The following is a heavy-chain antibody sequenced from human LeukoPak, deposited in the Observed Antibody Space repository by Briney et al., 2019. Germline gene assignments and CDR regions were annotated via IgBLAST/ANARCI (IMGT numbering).Heavy chain of an antibody. J-gene: IGHJ4*02. V-gene: IGHV4-59*12. CDR3: ARTTRGVIAPAAYVY. D-gene: IGHD3-16*02. CDR2: IYYSGST. CDR1: GVSISSYY. Sequence: PSETLSLTCTVSGVSISSYYWSWIRQPPGKGLEWIGYIYYSGSTNYNPSLKSRVTISVDTSKNQFSLKLSSVTAADTAVYYCARTTRGVIAPAAYVYWGQGTLVTVSS.